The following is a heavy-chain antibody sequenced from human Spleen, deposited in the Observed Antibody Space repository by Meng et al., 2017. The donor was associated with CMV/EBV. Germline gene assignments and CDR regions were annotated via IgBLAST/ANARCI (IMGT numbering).Heavy chain of an antibody. CDR1: GFTFSSYE. CDR2: ISRSGSTK. V-gene: IGHV3-48*03. D-gene: IGHD1-26*01. Sequence: GETLKISCAASGFTFSSYEMNWVRQAPGKGLEWVSYISRSGSTKYYADSVKGRFTISRDNSKNTLFLQMSNLRPEDTAVFFCYSGGDDAFVIWGQGTMVTVSS. J-gene: IGHJ3*02. CDR3: YSGGDDAFVI.